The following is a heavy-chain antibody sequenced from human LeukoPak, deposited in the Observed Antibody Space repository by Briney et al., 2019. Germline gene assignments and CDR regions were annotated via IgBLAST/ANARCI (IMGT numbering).Heavy chain of an antibody. V-gene: IGHV4-34*01. CDR2: INHSGST. Sequence: NPGGSLRLSCAASGFTFSSYAMSWVRQAPGKGLEWIGEINHSGSTNYNPSLKSRVTISVDTSKNQFSLKLSSVTAADTAVYYCARVWVVYDPYYGMDVWGQGATVTVSS. J-gene: IGHJ6*02. D-gene: IGHD2-8*02. CDR1: GFTFSSYA. CDR3: ARVWVVYDPYYGMDV.